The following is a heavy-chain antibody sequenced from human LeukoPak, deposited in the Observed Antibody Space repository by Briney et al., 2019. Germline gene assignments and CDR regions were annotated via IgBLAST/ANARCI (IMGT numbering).Heavy chain of an antibody. CDR3: AKDRGWFGELLPYFDY. D-gene: IGHD3-10*01. CDR1: GFTFSSYA. Sequence: PGGSLRLSCAASGFTFSSYAMSWVRQAPGKGLERVSAISGSGGSTYYADSVKGRFTISRDNFKNTLYLQMNSLRAEDTAVYYCAKDRGWFGELLPYFDYWGQGTLVTVSS. J-gene: IGHJ4*02. V-gene: IGHV3-23*01. CDR2: ISGSGGST.